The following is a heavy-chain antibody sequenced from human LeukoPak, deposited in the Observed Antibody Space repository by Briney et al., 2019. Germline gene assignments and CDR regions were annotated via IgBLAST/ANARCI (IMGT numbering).Heavy chain of an antibody. CDR1: GFTFSSYE. CDR2: ISISGSTI. V-gene: IGHV3-48*03. Sequence: GGSLRLSCAASGFTFSSYEMNWLRQAPGKGLEGVSYISISGSTIYYADSVKGRFTISRDNAKNSLYLQMNSLRAEDTAVYYCARASDYGDYVARFDYWGQGTLVTVPS. CDR3: ARASDYGDYVARFDY. D-gene: IGHD4-17*01. J-gene: IGHJ4*02.